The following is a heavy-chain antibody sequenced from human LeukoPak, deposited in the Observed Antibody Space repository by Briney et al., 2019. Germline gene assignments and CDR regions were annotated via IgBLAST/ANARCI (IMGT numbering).Heavy chain of an antibody. CDR1: GGSISSYY. CDR3: ARQGLGQWLAEYYFDY. CDR2: IYYSGST. V-gene: IGHV4-59*08. Sequence: SETLSLACTVSGGSISSYYWSWLRQPPGKGLEWIGYIYYSGSTNYNPSLKSRVTISVDTSKNQFSLKLSSVTAADTAVYYCARQGLGQWLAEYYFDYWGQGTLVTVSS. D-gene: IGHD6-19*01. J-gene: IGHJ4*02.